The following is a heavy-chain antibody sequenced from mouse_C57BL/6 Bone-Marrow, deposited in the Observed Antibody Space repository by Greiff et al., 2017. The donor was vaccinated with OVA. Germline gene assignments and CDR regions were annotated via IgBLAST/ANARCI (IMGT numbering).Heavy chain of an antibody. J-gene: IGHJ3*01. Sequence: EVMLVESGGGLVQPGGSLSLSCAASGFTFTDYYMSWVRQPPGKALEWLGFIRNKANGYTTEYSASVKGRFTISRDNSQSILYLQMNALRAEDSATYYCARRGDYDYDVWFAYWGQGTLVTVSA. CDR3: ARRGDYDYDVWFAY. CDR2: IRNKANGYTT. CDR1: GFTFTDYY. V-gene: IGHV7-3*01. D-gene: IGHD2-4*01.